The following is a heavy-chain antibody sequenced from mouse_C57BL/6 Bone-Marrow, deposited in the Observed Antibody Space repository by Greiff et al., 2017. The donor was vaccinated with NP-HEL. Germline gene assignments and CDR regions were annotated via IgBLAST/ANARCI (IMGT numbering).Heavy chain of an antibody. J-gene: IGHJ2*01. CDR2: IDPSDSYT. V-gene: IGHV1-69*01. Sequence: QVQLKQPGAELVMPGASVKLSCKASGYTFTSYWMHWVKQRPGQGLEWIGEIDPSDSYTNYNQKFKGKSTLTVDKSSSTAYMQLSSLTSEDSAVYYCAREVTTVVAFDYWGQGTTLTVSS. CDR1: GYTFTSYW. D-gene: IGHD1-1*01. CDR3: AREVTTVVAFDY.